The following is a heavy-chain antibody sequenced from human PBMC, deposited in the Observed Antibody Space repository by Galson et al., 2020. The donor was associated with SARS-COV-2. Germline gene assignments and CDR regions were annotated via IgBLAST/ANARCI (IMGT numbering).Heavy chain of an antibody. J-gene: IGHJ4*02. D-gene: IGHD7-27*01. Sequence: QTGGSLRLSCAVSGFTFSSYWMHWVRQAPGKGLVWVSRIYSEGSSTSYADSVKGRFTISGDNAKNTLYLQMNSLRAEDTAVYYCARGDMGNDYFDYWGQGTLVTVSS. CDR3: ARGDMGNDYFDY. CDR2: IYSEGSST. V-gene: IGHV3-74*01. CDR1: GFTFSSYW.